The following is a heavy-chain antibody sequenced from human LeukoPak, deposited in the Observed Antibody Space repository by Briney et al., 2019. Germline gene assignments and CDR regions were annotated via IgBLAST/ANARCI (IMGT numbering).Heavy chain of an antibody. Sequence: PSETLSLTCAVYGGSFSGYYWSWIRQPPGKGLEWIGEINHSGSTNYNPSLKSRVTISVDTSKNQFSLKLSSVTAADTAVYYCARGPPSLLLWFGELLPTLFDYWGQGTLVTVSS. V-gene: IGHV4-34*01. D-gene: IGHD3-10*01. J-gene: IGHJ4*02. CDR2: INHSGST. CDR3: ARGPPSLLLWFGELLPTLFDY. CDR1: GGSFSGYY.